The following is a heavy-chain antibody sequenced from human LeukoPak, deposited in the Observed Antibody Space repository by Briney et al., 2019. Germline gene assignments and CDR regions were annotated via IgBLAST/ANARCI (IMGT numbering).Heavy chain of an antibody. CDR1: GGSISYYY. D-gene: IGHD5-18*01. CDR3: ARLNHGYYESVYIDY. V-gene: IGHV4-59*05. Sequence: SETLSLTCTVSGGSISYYYWTWIRQPAGKGLEWIGRIYYSGSTYYNPSLKSRVTIFVDTSKNQFSLKLSSVTAADTAVYYCARLNHGYYESVYIDYWGQGTLVTVSS. CDR2: IYYSGST. J-gene: IGHJ4*02.